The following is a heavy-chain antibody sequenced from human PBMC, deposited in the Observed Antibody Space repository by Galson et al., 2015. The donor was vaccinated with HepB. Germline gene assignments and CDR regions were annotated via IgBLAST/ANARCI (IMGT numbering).Heavy chain of an antibody. V-gene: IGHV4-34*01. CDR2: INHSGST. CDR3: ARGGPVHYRKYNFDY. D-gene: IGHD4-11*01. J-gene: IGHJ4*02. Sequence: SETLSLTCAVYGGSFSGYYWSWIRQPLGKGLEWIGEINHSGSTNYNPSLKSRVTILVDTSKNQFSLKLSSVTAADTAVYYCARGGPVHYRKYNFDYGGQGTLVTVSS. CDR1: GGSFSGYY.